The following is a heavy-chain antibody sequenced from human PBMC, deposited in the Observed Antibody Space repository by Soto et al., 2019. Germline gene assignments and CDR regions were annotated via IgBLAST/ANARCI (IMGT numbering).Heavy chain of an antibody. CDR2: IYPGDSDT. V-gene: IGHV5-51*01. CDR3: ARRGWGITGTINWFDP. Sequence: PGESLKISCKGSGYSFTSYWIGWVRQMPGKGLEWMGIIYPGDSDTRYSPSFQGQVTISADKSISTAYLQWSSLKASDTAMYYCARRGWGITGTINWFDPWGQGTLVTVSS. CDR1: GYSFTSYW. J-gene: IGHJ5*02. D-gene: IGHD1-7*01.